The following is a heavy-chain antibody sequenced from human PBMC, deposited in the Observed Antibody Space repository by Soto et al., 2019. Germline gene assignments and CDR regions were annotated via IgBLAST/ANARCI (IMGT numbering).Heavy chain of an antibody. CDR2: ISSSSRYT. Sequence: QVQLVESGGGLVKPEGSLRLSCAASGFTFSDYYMSWIRPAPGKGLEWVSYISSSSRYTNYADSVKGRFTISIDNAKNSLYLQMNRLRAEDTAVYYCARDHHRDSGYDYVDYWDQGTLVTVSS. CDR1: GFTFSDYY. D-gene: IGHD5-12*01. J-gene: IGHJ4*02. V-gene: IGHV3-11*05. CDR3: ARDHHRDSGYDYVDY.